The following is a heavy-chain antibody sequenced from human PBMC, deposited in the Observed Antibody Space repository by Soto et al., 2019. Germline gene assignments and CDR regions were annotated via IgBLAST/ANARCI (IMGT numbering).Heavy chain of an antibody. J-gene: IGHJ4*02. CDR3: ARDQRTLGYSSPDY. CDR2: ISYDGSNK. V-gene: IGHV3-30-3*01. CDR1: GFTFSSYA. Sequence: QVQLVESGGGVVQPGRSLRLSCAASGFTFSSYAMHWVRQAPGKGLEWVAVISYDGSNKYYADSVKGRFTISRDNSNKTLYVQVNSLRAEDTAVYYCARDQRTLGYSSPDYWGQGPLVTVSS. D-gene: IGHD6-13*01.